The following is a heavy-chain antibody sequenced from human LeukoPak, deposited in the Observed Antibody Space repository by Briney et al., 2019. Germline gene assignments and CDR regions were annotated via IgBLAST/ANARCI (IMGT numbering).Heavy chain of an antibody. Sequence: PGGSLRLSCAASGFTFSGSAMHWVRQASEKGLEWVGRIRSKANSYATAYAASVKGRFTISRDDSKNTAYLQMNSLKTEDTAVYYCTRPYGDIDYWGQGTLVTVSS. CDR3: TRPYGDIDY. CDR2: IRSKANSYAT. CDR1: GFTFSGSA. V-gene: IGHV3-73*01. J-gene: IGHJ4*02. D-gene: IGHD4-17*01.